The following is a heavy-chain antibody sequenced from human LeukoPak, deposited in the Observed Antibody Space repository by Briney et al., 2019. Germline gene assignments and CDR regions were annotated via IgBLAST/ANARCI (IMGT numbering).Heavy chain of an antibody. CDR2: IIPIFGTA. J-gene: IGHJ4*02. Sequence: SVKVSCKASGGTFSSYAISWVRQAPGQGLEWMGGIIPIFGTANYAQKFQGRVTVTTDESTSTAYMELSSLRSEDTAVYYCAREGYCSGGSCYDYWGQGTLVTVSS. V-gene: IGHV1-69*05. CDR3: AREGYCSGGSCYDY. CDR1: GGTFSSYA. D-gene: IGHD2-15*01.